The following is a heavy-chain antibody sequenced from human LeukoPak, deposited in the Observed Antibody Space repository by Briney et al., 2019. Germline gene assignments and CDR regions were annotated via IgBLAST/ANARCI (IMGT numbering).Heavy chain of an antibody. V-gene: IGHV3-23*01. CDR1: GFTFSSYA. Sequence: GGSLRLSCAASGFTFSSYAMSWVRQAPGKGLEWVSSISGSGITYFTGSVKGRFTISRDNSKNMLYLQMNSLRAEDTAVYYCALIAVAGSPARPPDYWGQGTLVTVSS. CDR3: ALIAVAGSPARPPDY. CDR2: ISGSGIT. D-gene: IGHD6-19*01. J-gene: IGHJ4*02.